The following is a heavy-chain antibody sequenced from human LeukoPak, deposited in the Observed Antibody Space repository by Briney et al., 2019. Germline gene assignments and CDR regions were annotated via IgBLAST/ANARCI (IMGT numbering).Heavy chain of an antibody. D-gene: IGHD3-10*01. CDR1: GGSISSSSYY. CDR3: ARDPYYYGSGSYYFDY. V-gene: IGHV4-39*07. Sequence: PSETLSLTCTVSGGSISSSSYYWGWIRQPPGKGLEWIGSIYYSGSTYYNPSLKSRVTISVDTSKNQFSLKLSSVTAADTAVYYCARDPYYYGSGSYYFDYWGQGTLVTVSS. J-gene: IGHJ4*02. CDR2: IYYSGST.